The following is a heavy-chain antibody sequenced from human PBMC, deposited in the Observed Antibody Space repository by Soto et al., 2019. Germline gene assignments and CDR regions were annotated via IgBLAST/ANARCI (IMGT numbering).Heavy chain of an antibody. CDR1: GVTFSSET. V-gene: IGHV1-69*01. J-gene: IGHJ4*02. CDR2: IIPLFGTA. CDR3: ATELGENPASPFDA. Sequence: QVQLVQSGADVKKPGSSVKVSCQASGVTFSSETLGWVRQAPGQGLEWVGGIIPLFGTASYAQKFQGRVTITADESTSSVYMALGSLRSDDTAVYFCATELGENPASPFDAWGQGTLVTVSS. D-gene: IGHD3-10*01.